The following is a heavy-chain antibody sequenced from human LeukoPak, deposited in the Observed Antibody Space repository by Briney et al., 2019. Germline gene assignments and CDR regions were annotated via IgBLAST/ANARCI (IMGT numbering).Heavy chain of an antibody. CDR2: TYYRSKWYD. CDR1: AYGFPSSSAA. D-gene: IGHD3-16*01. Sequence: QTQSLTRAISAYGFPSSSAAWNWIRQTPPRGLDRLGTTYYRSKWYDDYAVSVKSRITINPDTSKNQFSLQLNSVTPDDTAVYYCAKDSGFGLNGFDPWGQGTLVTVSS. CDR3: AKDSGFGLNGFDP. J-gene: IGHJ5*02. V-gene: IGHV6-1*01.